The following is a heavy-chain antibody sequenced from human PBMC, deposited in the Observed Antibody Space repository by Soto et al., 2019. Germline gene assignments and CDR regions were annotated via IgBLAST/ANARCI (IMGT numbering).Heavy chain of an antibody. Sequence: SQTLSLTCTVSGGSISSSSYYWGWIRQPPGKGLEWIGSIYYSGSTYYNPSLKSRVTISVDTSKNQFSLKLSSVTAADTAVYYCARTMYYYGSGSLNYYYYYMDVWGKGTTVTVSS. CDR2: IYYSGST. CDR3: ARTMYYYGSGSLNYYYYYMDV. V-gene: IGHV4-39*01. J-gene: IGHJ6*03. CDR1: GGSISSSSYY. D-gene: IGHD3-10*01.